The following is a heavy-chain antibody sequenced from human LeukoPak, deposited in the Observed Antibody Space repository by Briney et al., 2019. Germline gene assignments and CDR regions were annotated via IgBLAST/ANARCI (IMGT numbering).Heavy chain of an antibody. CDR1: GFTFSSYS. J-gene: IGHJ3*02. CDR3: ARGFSAAAGTGAFDM. CDR2: ISSSSSTI. Sequence: GGSLRLSCAASGFTFSSYSMNWVRQAPGKGLEWVSYISSSSSTIYYADSVKGRFTISRDNAKNSLYLQMNSLRDEDTAVYYCARGFSAAAGTGAFDMWGQGTMVTVSS. D-gene: IGHD6-13*01. V-gene: IGHV3-48*02.